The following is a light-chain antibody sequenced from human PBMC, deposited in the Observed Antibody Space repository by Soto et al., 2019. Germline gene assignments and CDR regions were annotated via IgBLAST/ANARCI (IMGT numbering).Light chain of an antibody. V-gene: IGLV6-57*04. J-gene: IGLJ2*01. CDR3: QSLDTDNQGVI. Sequence: NFILTQPHSVSASPGKTVTLSCTRSSGSIASSYVQWYQQRPGSAPTTVIYEDYLRPSGVPARFSGSVDSSSNSASLPISGLKTEDEADYYCQSLDTDNQGVIFGGGTKLTVL. CDR1: SGSIASSY. CDR2: EDY.